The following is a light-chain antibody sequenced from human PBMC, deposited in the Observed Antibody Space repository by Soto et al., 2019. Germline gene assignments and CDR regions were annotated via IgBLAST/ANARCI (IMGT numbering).Light chain of an antibody. CDR3: CSYAGNGAWV. J-gene: IGLJ3*02. V-gene: IGLV2-8*01. CDR1: KNDIGVYDF. Sequence: QSVLTQPPSASGSPGQSVTISCTGTKNDIGVYDFVSWYQHHPGKAPRLIIYEVVQRPSGVPDRFSGSKSGNTASLTISGLQAEDEGDFFCCSYAGNGAWVFGGGTKLTVL. CDR2: EVV.